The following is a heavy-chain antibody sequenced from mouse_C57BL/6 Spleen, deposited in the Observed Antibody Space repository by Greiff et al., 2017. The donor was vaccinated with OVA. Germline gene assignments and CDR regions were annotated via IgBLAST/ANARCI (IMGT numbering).Heavy chain of an antibody. CDR1: GYTFTSYW. CDR2: IDPSDSYT. J-gene: IGHJ2*01. CDR3: ARRVGYCDY. V-gene: IGHV1-69*01. Sequence: VQLQQPGAELVMPGASVKLSCKASGYTFTSYWMHWVKQRPGQGLEWIGEIDPSDSYTNYNQKFKGKSTLTVDKSSSTAYMQLSSLTSEDSAVYYCARRVGYCDYWGQGTTLTVSS.